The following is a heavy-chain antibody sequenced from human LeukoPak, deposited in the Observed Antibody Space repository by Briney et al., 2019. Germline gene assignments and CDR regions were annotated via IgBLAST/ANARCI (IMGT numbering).Heavy chain of an antibody. CDR3: AGRGGWGGALSFFDS. J-gene: IGHJ4*02. CDR1: GVSISTTSYY. CDR2: MLYRGST. V-gene: IGHV4-39*01. D-gene: IGHD3-16*01. Sequence: SETLSLTCTVSGVSISTTSYYWGWIRQTPGKGLEWIGSMLYRGSTYYSPSLRSRVIISVDASKNQFFLTLRAVAAADTAVYYSAGRGGWGGALSFFDSWGQGTLVTVSS.